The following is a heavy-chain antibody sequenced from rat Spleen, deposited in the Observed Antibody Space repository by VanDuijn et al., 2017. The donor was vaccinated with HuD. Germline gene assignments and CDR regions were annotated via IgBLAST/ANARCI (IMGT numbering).Heavy chain of an antibody. V-gene: IGHV2-1*01. CDR1: GFSLTTYN. CDR2: MWNGGGT. D-gene: IGHD1-1*01. J-gene: IGHJ2*01. Sequence: QVQLKETGPDLVQVTQTLSITCTVSGFSLTTYNVHWVRQPPGKGLEWMGAMWNGGGTDYNSVIKSRLSINRDTSKSQVFLKMNSLQTEDTAIYFCTRDPITTRDYFDYWGQGVMVTVSS. CDR3: TRDPITTRDYFDY.